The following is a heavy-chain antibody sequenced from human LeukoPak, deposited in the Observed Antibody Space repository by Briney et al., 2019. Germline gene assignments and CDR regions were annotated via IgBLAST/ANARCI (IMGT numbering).Heavy chain of an antibody. J-gene: IGHJ4*02. Sequence: GGSLRLSCAASGFTFSNAWMSWARQAPGTGLELVGRIKSKTDGGTTDYAAPVKGRFTISRDDSKNMLYLQMNSLKTEDTAVYYCTTYTVGATTSHFDYWGQGTLVTVSS. V-gene: IGHV3-15*01. CDR3: TTYTVGATTSHFDY. CDR1: GFTFSNAW. CDR2: IKSKTDGGTT. D-gene: IGHD1-26*01.